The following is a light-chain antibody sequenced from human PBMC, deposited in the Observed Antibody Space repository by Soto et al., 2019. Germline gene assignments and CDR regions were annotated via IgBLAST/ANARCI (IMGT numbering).Light chain of an antibody. CDR1: QSVSSN. Sequence: EKEMTQSPATLSVSPGERATLSCRASQSVSSNLAWYQQKPGQAPRIIIYGESTRATGIPDRFSGSGSGTELTLTISRLQSEDFAVYYCQQYNNWPQTFGQGTKVDIK. J-gene: IGKJ1*01. CDR2: GES. CDR3: QQYNNWPQT. V-gene: IGKV3-15*01.